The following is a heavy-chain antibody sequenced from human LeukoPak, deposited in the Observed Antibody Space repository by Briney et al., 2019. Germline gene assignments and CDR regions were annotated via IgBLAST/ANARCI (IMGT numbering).Heavy chain of an antibody. J-gene: IGHJ3*02. CDR2: ISKDGSNE. V-gene: IGHV3-30*03. D-gene: IGHD5-18*01. Sequence: GRSLRLSCAASEFTFNNYGMHWVRQAPGKGLEWVALISKDGSNEYYADSVKGRFTISRDNSKNTLDLQMSSLRADDTAVYYCARVRGGYSYGYGGAFDIWGQGTMVTVSS. CDR3: ARVRGGYSYGYGGAFDI. CDR1: EFTFNNYG.